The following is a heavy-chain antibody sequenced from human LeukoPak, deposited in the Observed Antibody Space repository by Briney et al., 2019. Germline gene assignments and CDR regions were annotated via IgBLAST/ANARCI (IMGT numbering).Heavy chain of an antibody. D-gene: IGHD1-26*01. Sequence: PGGSLRLSCAASGFTFDDYAMHWVRQGPGKSLEWVSLINENGVIAYYGDSVRGRFTVSRDNAKNSLYLQMNSLTTEDTALYYCAKARWEPNFDYWGQGTLVTVSS. CDR1: GFTFDDYA. CDR2: INENGVIA. J-gene: IGHJ4*02. CDR3: AKARWEPNFDY. V-gene: IGHV3-43*02.